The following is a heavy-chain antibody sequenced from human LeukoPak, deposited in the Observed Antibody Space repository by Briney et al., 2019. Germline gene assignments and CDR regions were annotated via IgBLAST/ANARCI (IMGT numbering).Heavy chain of an antibody. V-gene: IGHV1-46*01. Sequence: ASVKVSCKASGYTFTSYYMHWVRQAPGQGLEWMGIINPSGGSTSYAQKFQGRVTMTRDMSTSTVYMELSSLRSEDTAVYYCHIVVVSATKIFDYWGQGTLVTVSS. D-gene: IGHD2-21*02. CDR1: GYTFTSYY. J-gene: IGHJ4*02. CDR2: INPSGGST. CDR3: HIVVVSATKIFDY.